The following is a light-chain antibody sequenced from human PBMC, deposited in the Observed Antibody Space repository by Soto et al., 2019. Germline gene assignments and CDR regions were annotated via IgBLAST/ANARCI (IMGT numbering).Light chain of an antibody. CDR1: QSVSSN. CDR3: QQYNTWPPRLT. V-gene: IGKV3-15*01. J-gene: IGKJ5*01. CDR2: GAS. Sequence: EIVMTQSPATLSVSPGERATLSCRASQSVSSNLAWYQQKPGQAPRLLIYGASTRATGIPARFSGSGSGTEFTLTISSLQSEDFALYYCQQYNTWPPRLTFGQGTRLEIK.